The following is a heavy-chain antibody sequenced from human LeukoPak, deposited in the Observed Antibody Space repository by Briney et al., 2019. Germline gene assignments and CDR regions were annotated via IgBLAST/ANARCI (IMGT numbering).Heavy chain of an antibody. V-gene: IGHV1-24*01. CDR3: ATDLTGSIAVAHWFDP. D-gene: IGHD6-19*01. CDR1: GYTLTELS. CDR2: FDPEDGET. J-gene: IGHJ5*02. Sequence: GASVKVSCKVSGYTLTELSMHWVRQAPGKGLEWMGGFDPEDGETIYAQKFQGRVTMTEDTSTDTAYMELSSLRSEDTAVYYCATDLTGSIAVAHWFDPWGQGTLVTVSS.